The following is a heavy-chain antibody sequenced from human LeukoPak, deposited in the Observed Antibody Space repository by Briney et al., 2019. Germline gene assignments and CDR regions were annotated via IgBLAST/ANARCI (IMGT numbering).Heavy chain of an antibody. CDR1: GYTFTSYY. CDR2: LNPSGGST. CDR3: ARAPPYYYDSSGYYYY. Sequence: GASVKVSCKASGYTFTSYYMHWVRQAPGQGLEWVGILNPSGGSTSYAQKFQGRVTMTRDMSTSTVYMELSSLRSEDTAVYYCARAPPYYYDSSGYYYYWGQGTLVTVSS. J-gene: IGHJ4*02. D-gene: IGHD3-22*01. V-gene: IGHV1-46*01.